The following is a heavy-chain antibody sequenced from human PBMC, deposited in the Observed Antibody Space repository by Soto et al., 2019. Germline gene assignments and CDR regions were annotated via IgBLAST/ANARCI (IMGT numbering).Heavy chain of an antibody. CDR1: GFSLSTSGVA. CDR3: AHARAAIGTFDN. J-gene: IGHJ4*02. D-gene: IGHD6-13*01. V-gene: IGHV2-5*02. Sequence: QITLKESGPTLVKPTQTLTLTCTFSGFSLSTSGVAVGWIRQPPGKALEWLALIYWEGDKHYSPSLKNRLTITKYTAENQVVLTMTNMDPVDTATYYCAHARAAIGTFDNWGQGTLVTVSS. CDR2: IYWEGDK.